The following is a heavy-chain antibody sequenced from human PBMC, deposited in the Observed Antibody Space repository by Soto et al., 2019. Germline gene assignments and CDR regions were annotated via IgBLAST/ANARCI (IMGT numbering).Heavy chain of an antibody. CDR3: TKGIDYDILTGYQNVAY. CDR2: IKSKTDGGTA. J-gene: IGHJ4*02. CDR1: GFNLSHPW. V-gene: IGHV3-15*01. Sequence: GGSLRLSCVASGFNLSHPWMTWVRQAAGKGLEWVCRIKSKTDGGTADYAAPVKGRATISRDDSKNTVYLQMNSLKTEDTAVYYCTKGIDYDILTGYQNVAYWGQGA. D-gene: IGHD3-9*01.